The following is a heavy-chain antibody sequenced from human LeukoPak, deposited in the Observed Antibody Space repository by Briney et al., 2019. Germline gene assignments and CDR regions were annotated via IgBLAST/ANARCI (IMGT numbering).Heavy chain of an antibody. CDR3: AARIGVGATTDELYYYYYGMDV. D-gene: IGHD1-26*01. Sequence: PSETLSLTCTVSGGSISSGGYYWSWIRQPPGKGLEWIGYIYHSGSTYYNPSLKSRVTISVDRSKNQFSLKLSSVTAADTAVYYCAARIGVGATTDELYYYYYGMDVWDQGTTVTVSS. J-gene: IGHJ6*02. V-gene: IGHV4-30-2*01. CDR1: GGSISSGGYY. CDR2: IYHSGST.